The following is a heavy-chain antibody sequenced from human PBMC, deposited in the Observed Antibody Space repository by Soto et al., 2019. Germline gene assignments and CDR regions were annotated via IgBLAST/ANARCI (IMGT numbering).Heavy chain of an antibody. Sequence: SGGSLRLSCAASGFTVSSNYMSWVRQAPGKGLEWVSVIYSGGSTYYADSVKGRFTISRDNSKNTLYLQMNSLRAEDTAVYYCARETQSGAFDIWGQGTMVTVSS. CDR2: IYSGGST. CDR3: ARETQSGAFDI. CDR1: GFTVSSNY. J-gene: IGHJ3*02. V-gene: IGHV3-53*01.